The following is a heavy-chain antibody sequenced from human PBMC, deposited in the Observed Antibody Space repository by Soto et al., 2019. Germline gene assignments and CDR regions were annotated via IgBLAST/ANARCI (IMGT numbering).Heavy chain of an antibody. CDR3: VRGLPVGCSGGSCYLVYYYYYGMDV. V-gene: IGHV4-34*01. Sequence: SETLSLTCAVYGGSFSGYYWSWIRQPPGKGLEWIGEINHSGSTNYNPSLKSRVTISVDTSKNQFSLKLSSVTAADTAVYYCVRGLPVGCSGGSCYLVYYYYYGMDVWGQGTTVTVSS. CDR2: INHSGST. CDR1: GGSFSGYY. J-gene: IGHJ6*02. D-gene: IGHD2-15*01.